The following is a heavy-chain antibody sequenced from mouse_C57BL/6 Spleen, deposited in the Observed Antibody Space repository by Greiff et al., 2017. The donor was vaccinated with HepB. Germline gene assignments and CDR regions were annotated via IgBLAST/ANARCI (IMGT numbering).Heavy chain of an antibody. CDR1: GFSLTSYG. Sequence: VKLMESGPGLVQPSQSLSITCTVSGFSLTSYGVHWVRQSPGKGLEWLGVIWSGGSTDYNAAFISRLSISKDNSKSQDFVKMNSLQADDTAIYYCARSPPLGRGAMDYWGQGTSVTVSS. CDR3: ARSPPLGRGAMDY. CDR2: IWSGGST. V-gene: IGHV2-2*01. J-gene: IGHJ4*01. D-gene: IGHD4-1*01.